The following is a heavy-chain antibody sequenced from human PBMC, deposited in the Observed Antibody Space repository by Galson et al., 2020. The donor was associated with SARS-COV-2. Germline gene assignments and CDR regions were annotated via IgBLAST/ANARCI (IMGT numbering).Heavy chain of an antibody. D-gene: IGHD1-20*01. Sequence: GGSLRLSCADSEFKLSNYGMHWIRQAPGKGLEWVAVICYDGSKKYYADSVKGRFTIPRDNLQNRLYLQMDTPRAEDTAVYYCARDINSWYFDLWGRGTLFIVSS. CDR3: ARDINSWYFDL. V-gene: IGHV3-33*08. CDR2: ICYDGSKK. J-gene: IGHJ2*01. CDR1: EFKLSNYG.